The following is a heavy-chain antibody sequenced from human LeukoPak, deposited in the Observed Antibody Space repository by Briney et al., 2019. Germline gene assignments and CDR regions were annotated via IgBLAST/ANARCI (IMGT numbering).Heavy chain of an antibody. V-gene: IGHV3-21*01. J-gene: IGHJ4*02. CDR1: GFTFSSCS. Sequence: PGGSLRLYCAASGFTFSSCSMNGVRQPPGKGLVWVLSISSISSYIYYTDSLKSRFAISRDNAKNSMYLKMNSLRVEDTAVYYCARDLAYCGGNCVAPDYWGQGTLVTVSS. CDR2: ISSISSYI. D-gene: IGHD2-21*02. CDR3: ARDLAYCGGNCVAPDY.